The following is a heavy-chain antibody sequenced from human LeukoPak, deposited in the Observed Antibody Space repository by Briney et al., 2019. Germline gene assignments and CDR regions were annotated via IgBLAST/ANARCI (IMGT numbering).Heavy chain of an antibody. V-gene: IGHV4-59*01. Sequence: SETLSLTCTVSGGSISSYYWSWIRQPPGMGLDWIGYIYYSGSTNYSPSLKSRVTISVDTSKNQFSLKLTSVTAADTAVYYCARVRFGYGGFDPWGQGTLVTVSS. J-gene: IGHJ5*02. CDR1: GGSISSYY. D-gene: IGHD3-16*01. CDR3: ARVRFGYGGFDP. CDR2: IYYSGST.